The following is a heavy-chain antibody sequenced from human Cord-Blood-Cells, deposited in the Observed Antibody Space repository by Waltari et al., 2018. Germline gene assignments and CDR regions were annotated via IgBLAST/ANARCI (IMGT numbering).Heavy chain of an antibody. D-gene: IGHD2-2*02. Sequence: EVQLVESGGGLIQPGGSLRLSCAASGFTVSSNYMSRVRQDPGQRVDAGSVIYSGRSTYDADSVRGRFTSSRGHSKNTLYLQMNSLRAEDTAVYYCARTVVVPAAIQAFDIWGQGTMVTVSS. CDR1: GFTVSSNY. CDR3: ARTVVVPAAIQAFDI. V-gene: IGHV3-53*01. CDR2: IYSGRST. J-gene: IGHJ3*02.